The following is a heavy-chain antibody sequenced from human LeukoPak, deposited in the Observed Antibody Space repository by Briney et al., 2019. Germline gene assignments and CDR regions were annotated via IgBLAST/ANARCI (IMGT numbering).Heavy chain of an antibody. CDR3: AKRPGGTPGGYY. Sequence: PGGSLRLSCAASRFTFSNYAMHWVCQAPGKGLEWVAVISYDGSNKYYADSVKGRFTISRDNSKNTLYLQMNSLRAEDTAVYYCAKRPGGTPGGYYWGQGTLVTVSS. D-gene: IGHD3-16*01. CDR2: ISYDGSNK. CDR1: RFTFSNYA. J-gene: IGHJ4*02. V-gene: IGHV3-30-3*02.